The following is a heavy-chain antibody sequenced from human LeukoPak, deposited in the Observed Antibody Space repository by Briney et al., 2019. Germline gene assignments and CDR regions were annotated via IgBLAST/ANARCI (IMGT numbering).Heavy chain of an antibody. D-gene: IGHD2-2*01. CDR2: TNPNSGNT. V-gene: IGHV1-8*03. CDR1: GYTFTSYD. J-gene: IGHJ4*02. Sequence: ASVKVSCKASGYTFTSYDINWVRQATGQGLEWMGWTNPNSGNTGYAQKFQGRVTITRNTSISTAYMELSSLRSEDTAVYYCARVAVVVPAAPLDYWGQGTLVTVSS. CDR3: ARVAVVVPAAPLDY.